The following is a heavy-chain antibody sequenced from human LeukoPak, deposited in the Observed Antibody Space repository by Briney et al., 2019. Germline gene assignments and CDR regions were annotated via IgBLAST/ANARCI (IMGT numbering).Heavy chain of an antibody. D-gene: IGHD3-22*01. CDR1: GGSFSGYY. J-gene: IGHJ4*02. CDR2: IYHSGST. Sequence: SETLSLTCAVYGGSFSGYYWSWIRQPPGKGLEWIGYIYHSGSTHFNPSLKSRVTISVDTSKNQFSLKLSSVTAADTAVYFCARGPDSSGYYYFDYWGQGTLVTVSS. V-gene: IGHV4-34*01. CDR3: ARGPDSSGYYYFDY.